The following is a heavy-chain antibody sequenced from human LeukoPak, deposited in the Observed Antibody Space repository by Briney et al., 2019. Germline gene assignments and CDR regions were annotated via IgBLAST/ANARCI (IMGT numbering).Heavy chain of an antibody. CDR1: GGTFSSYA. V-gene: IGHV1-69*06. CDR2: IIPMFGTA. J-gene: IGHJ4*02. D-gene: IGHD6-6*01. Sequence: ASVKVSCKASGGTFSSYAISWVRQAPGQGLGWMGGIIPMFGTANYAQKFQGRVTITADKLTSTAYMELSSLRSEDTAVYYCARDPPGRPYSSSSYGWGQGTLVTVSS. CDR3: ARDPPGRPYSSSSYG.